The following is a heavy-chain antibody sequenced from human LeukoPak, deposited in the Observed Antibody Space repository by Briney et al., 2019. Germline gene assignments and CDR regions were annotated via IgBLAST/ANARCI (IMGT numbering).Heavy chain of an antibody. CDR3: ARKGLGGYYSSYFDY. Sequence: SVKVSCKASRGIFSSYVLSWVRQAPGQELDWMGVIIPILGTANYAQQFQGRVTITADKSTSTAYMELSSLRSEDTAVYYCARKGLGGYYSSYFDYWGQGTLVTVSS. V-gene: IGHV1-69*10. J-gene: IGHJ4*02. CDR2: IIPILGTA. CDR1: RGIFSSYV. D-gene: IGHD3-22*01.